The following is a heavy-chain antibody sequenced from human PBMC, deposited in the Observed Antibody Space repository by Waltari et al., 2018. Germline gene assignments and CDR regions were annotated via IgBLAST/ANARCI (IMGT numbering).Heavy chain of an antibody. V-gene: IGHV3-21*06. CDR1: GFSFNAYT. CDR3: ASHLEDFYYYMDV. CDR2: IGGSSTYT. J-gene: IGHJ6*03. Sequence: EVQLVESGGGLVKPGGSLRRSCAASGFSFNAYTMNWVRQTPEKGLEGVSAIGGSSTYTYYADSVKRRFTISRDNAANSLYLEMNALRPEDTAVYYCASHLEDFYYYMDVWGKGTTVTVSS.